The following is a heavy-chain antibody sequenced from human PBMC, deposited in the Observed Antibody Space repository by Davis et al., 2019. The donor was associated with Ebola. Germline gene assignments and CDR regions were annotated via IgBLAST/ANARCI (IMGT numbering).Heavy chain of an antibody. D-gene: IGHD3-10*01. CDR1: GGSFSGYY. CDR3: ARAGRRRITMVQGESWFDP. J-gene: IGHJ5*02. Sequence: PSETLSLTCAVYGGSFSGYYWSWIRQPPGKGLEWIGEINHSGSTNYNPSLKSRVTISVDTSKNQFSLKLSSVTAADTAVYYCARAGRRRITMVQGESWFDPWGQGTLVTVSS. V-gene: IGHV4-34*01. CDR2: INHSGST.